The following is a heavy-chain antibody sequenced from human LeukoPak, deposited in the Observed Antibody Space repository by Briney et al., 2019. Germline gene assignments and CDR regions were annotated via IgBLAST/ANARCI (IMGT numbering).Heavy chain of an antibody. CDR3: AHSPPGIAAAGRFDP. D-gene: IGHD6-13*01. Sequence: SGPTLVNPTQTLTLTCTFSGFSLSPSGVGVGWIRQPPGKALEWLALIYWNDDKRYSPSLKSRLTITKDTSKNQVVLTMTNMDPVDTATYYCAHSPPGIAAAGRFDPWGQGTLVTVSS. J-gene: IGHJ5*02. V-gene: IGHV2-5*01. CDR2: IYWNDDK. CDR1: GFSLSPSGVG.